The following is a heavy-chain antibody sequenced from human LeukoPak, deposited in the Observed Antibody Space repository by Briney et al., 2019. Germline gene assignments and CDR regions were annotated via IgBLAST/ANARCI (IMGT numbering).Heavy chain of an antibody. CDR1: GGSISSSSYY. J-gene: IGHJ4*02. CDR2: IYYSGST. CDR3: ASSGYSSSWSYDDY. V-gene: IGHV4-39*01. Sequence: SETLSLTCAVSGGSISSSSYYWGWIRQPPGKGLEWIGSIYYSGSTYYNPSLKSRVTISVDTSKNQFSLKLSSVTAADTAVYYCASSGYSSSWSYDDYWGQGTLVTVSS. D-gene: IGHD6-13*01.